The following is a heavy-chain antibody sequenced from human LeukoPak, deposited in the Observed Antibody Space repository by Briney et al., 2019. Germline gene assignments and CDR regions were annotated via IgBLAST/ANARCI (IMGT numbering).Heavy chain of an antibody. V-gene: IGHV3-30*02. CDR3: ARGIRITIFGVVIY. J-gene: IGHJ4*02. Sequence: GGSLRLSCAASGFTFSSYGMHWVRQAPGKGLEWVAFIRYDGSNKYYADSVKGRFTISRDNPKNTLYLQMNSLRAEDTAVYYCARGIRITIFGVVIYWGQGTLVTVSS. CDR1: GFTFSSYG. CDR2: IRYDGSNK. D-gene: IGHD3-3*01.